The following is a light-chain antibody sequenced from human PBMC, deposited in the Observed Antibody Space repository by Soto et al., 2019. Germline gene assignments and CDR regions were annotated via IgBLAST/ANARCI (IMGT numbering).Light chain of an antibody. J-gene: IGKJ2*01. V-gene: IGKV4-1*01. CDR2: WAS. Sequence: DIVMTQSPDSLAVSLGERATINCKSSQSILYSDNKKYYLAWYQHKPGQPPNLLIYWASTRASGVPDRFSGSGSGTDFTLTISSLQTEDVAVYYCQQYYDAPLTFGQGTKVEIK. CDR3: QQYYDAPLT. CDR1: QSILYSDNKKYY.